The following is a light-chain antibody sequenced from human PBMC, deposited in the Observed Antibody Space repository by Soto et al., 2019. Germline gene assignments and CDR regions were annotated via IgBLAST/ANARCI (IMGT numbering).Light chain of an antibody. J-gene: IGLJ2*01. Sequence: QSALTQPASVSGSPGQSINISCTGTSSDVGGYDRVSWYQHHPGKVPKLMIYEVSNRPSGVSNRFSGSKSGNTASLTISALQAEDEGDYYCSSYTSSNTLVFGGGTKVTVL. CDR2: EVS. CDR3: SSYTSSNTLV. V-gene: IGLV2-14*01. CDR1: SSDVGGYDR.